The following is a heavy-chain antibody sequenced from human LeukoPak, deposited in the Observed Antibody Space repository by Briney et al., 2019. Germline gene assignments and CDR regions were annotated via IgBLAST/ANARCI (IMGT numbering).Heavy chain of an antibody. CDR3: ARDKLIDY. CDR1: GFTFTNNW. J-gene: IGHJ4*02. Sequence: GGSLRLSCAASGFTFTNNWMSWVRQAPGKGLEWVANINQDGSEKYYVDSVKGRFTISRDNAKNSLFLQMNSLRAEDTAVYYRARDKLIDYWGQGTLVTVSS. CDR2: INQDGSEK. V-gene: IGHV3-7*03.